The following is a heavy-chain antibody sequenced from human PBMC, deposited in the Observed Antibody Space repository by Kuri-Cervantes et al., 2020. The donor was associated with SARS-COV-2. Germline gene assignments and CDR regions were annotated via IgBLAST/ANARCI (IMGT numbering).Heavy chain of an antibody. J-gene: IGHJ6*02. D-gene: IGHD2-8*02. CDR2: INSDGSST. CDR3: ARGLGDGPLVGWGVYYYYGMDV. V-gene: IGHV3-74*01. Sequence: GESLKISCAASGFTFSSYWMHRVRQAPGKGLVWVARINSDGSSTSYADSVKGRFTISRDNAKNTLYLQMNSLRAEDTAVYYCARGLGDGPLVGWGVYYYYGMDVWGQGTTVTVSS. CDR1: GFTFSSYW.